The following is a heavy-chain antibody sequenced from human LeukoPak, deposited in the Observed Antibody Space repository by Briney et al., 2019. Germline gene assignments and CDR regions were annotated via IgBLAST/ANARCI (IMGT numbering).Heavy chain of an antibody. D-gene: IGHD2-2*01. V-gene: IGHV3-21*01. Sequence: GGSLRLSCAASGFTFSSYSMNWVRQAPGKGLECVSSISSSSSYIYYADSVKGRFTISRDNAKNSLFLQMNSLRAEDTAIYYCARQERYCSSISCLDPWGQGTLVAVSS. CDR3: ARQERYCSSISCLDP. CDR1: GFTFSSYS. CDR2: ISSSSSYI. J-gene: IGHJ5*02.